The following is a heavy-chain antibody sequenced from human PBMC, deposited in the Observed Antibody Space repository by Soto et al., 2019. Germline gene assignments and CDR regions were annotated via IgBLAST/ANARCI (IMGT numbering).Heavy chain of an antibody. D-gene: IGHD6-6*01. Sequence: QVQLQQRGAGLLKPSETLSLTCAVYGGSFSGYYWSWIRQPPGKGLEWMGEINHSGSTNYNPSLNSRVTISVEASKNPCSLKLSSVTAAVTAVYYCARGASSRGSVAPRRVLGAFDYWGQGSLVTFSS. CDR2: INHSGST. V-gene: IGHV4-34*01. CDR1: GGSFSGYY. CDR3: ARGASSRGSVAPRRVLGAFDY. J-gene: IGHJ4*02.